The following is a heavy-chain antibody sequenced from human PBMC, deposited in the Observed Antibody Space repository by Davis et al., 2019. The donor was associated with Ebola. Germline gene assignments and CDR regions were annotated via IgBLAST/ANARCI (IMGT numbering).Heavy chain of an antibody. CDR2: IKSKTDGGTT. V-gene: IGHV3-15*01. D-gene: IGHD1-20*01. J-gene: IGHJ3*02. CDR1: GFTFSNAW. CDR3: AKDLTRTPSAFDI. Sequence: PGGSLRLSCAASGFTFSNAWMSWVRQAPGKGLEWVGRIKSKTDGGTTDYAAPVKGRFTISRDNSKNTLYLQMNSLRAEDTAVYYCAKDLTRTPSAFDIWGQGTMVTVSS.